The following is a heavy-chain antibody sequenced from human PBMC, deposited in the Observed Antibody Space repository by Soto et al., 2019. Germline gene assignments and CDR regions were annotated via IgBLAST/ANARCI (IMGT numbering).Heavy chain of an antibody. CDR2: MNPNSGNT. Sequence: ASVKVSCKASGYTFTSYDINWVRQATGQGLEWMGWMNPNSGNTGYAQKFQGRVTMTRNTSISTAYMELSSLRSEYTAVYYCGGDRAVAGTHHYGMDVWGEVTTVTVCS. D-gene: IGHD6-19*01. V-gene: IGHV1-8*01. J-gene: IGHJ6*01. CDR1: GYTFTSYD. CDR3: GGDRAVAGTHHYGMDV.